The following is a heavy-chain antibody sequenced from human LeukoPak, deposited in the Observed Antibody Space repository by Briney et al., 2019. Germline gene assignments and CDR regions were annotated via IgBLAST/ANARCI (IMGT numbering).Heavy chain of an antibody. Sequence: ASVKVSCKASGYTFTSYGISWMRQAPGQGLEWMGWISVYNGNTNYAQKLQGRVTMTTDTSTSTAYMELRSLRSDDTAVYYCARDRLGYCSGGSCYYYGMDVWGQGPTVTVSS. CDR3: ARDRLGYCSGGSCYYYGMDV. V-gene: IGHV1-18*01. J-gene: IGHJ6*02. D-gene: IGHD2-15*01. CDR2: ISVYNGNT. CDR1: GYTFTSYG.